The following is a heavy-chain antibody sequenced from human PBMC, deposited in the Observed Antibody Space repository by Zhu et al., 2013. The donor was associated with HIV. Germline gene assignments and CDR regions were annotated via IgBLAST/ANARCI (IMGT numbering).Heavy chain of an antibody. J-gene: IGHJ4*02. Sequence: VQLVESGGGVVQPGRSLRLSCAASGFSFSSYAMNWVRQAPGKGLEWVAFISYDGSNRYYADSVKGRFTISRDNSKNTLYLQMNSLRLEDTAVYYCARAFYDGLEALDYWGQGTLVSVSS. CDR3: ARAFYDGLEALDY. CDR2: ISYDGSNR. V-gene: IGHV3-30-3*01. D-gene: IGHD3-22*01. CDR1: GFSFSSYA.